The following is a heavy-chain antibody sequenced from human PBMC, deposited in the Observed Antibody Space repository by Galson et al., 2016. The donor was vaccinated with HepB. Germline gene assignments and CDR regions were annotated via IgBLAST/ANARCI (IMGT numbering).Heavy chain of an antibody. Sequence: SLRLSCAASGFTFDDYAMHWVRQAPGKGLEWVSLISWDGGSTYYADSVKGRFTISRDNSKNSLYLQTNSLRAEDTALYYCAKDIGGSNRGPDYWGQGTLVSVSS. CDR3: AKDIGGSNRGPDY. J-gene: IGHJ4*02. CDR2: ISWDGGST. CDR1: GFTFDDYA. V-gene: IGHV3-43D*03. D-gene: IGHD1-26*01.